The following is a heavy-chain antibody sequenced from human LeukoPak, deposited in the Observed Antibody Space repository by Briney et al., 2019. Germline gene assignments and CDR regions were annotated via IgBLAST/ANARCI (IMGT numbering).Heavy chain of an antibody. V-gene: IGHV3-7*01. Sequence: PGGSLRLSCAASGFTFSSYWMSWVRQAPGKGLEWVADINQDGSEQYYLDSVKGRFSISRGNAKNSLYLQMNSLRAEDTAVYYCAQDKRLADRSIWYKSWGQGTLVTVSA. D-gene: IGHD6-13*01. CDR1: GFTFSSYW. CDR3: AQDKRLADRSIWYKS. CDR2: INQDGSEQ. J-gene: IGHJ5*02.